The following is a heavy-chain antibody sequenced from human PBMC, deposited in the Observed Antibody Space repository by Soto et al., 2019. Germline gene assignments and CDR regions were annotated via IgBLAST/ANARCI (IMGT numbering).Heavy chain of an antibody. CDR3: ARDPPTGTTLEWADS. D-gene: IGHD1-7*01. CDR1: GFSFSSDS. CDR2: ISSSGSFK. V-gene: IGHV3-21*01. J-gene: IGHJ4*02. Sequence: PGGSLRLSCAASGFSFSSDSMGWVRQAPGKGLEWVSSISSSGSFKNYADSVKGRFTISRGNAKNSLYLLLSGLKEEDTAVYYCARDPPTGTTLEWADSWGQGTLVTVSS.